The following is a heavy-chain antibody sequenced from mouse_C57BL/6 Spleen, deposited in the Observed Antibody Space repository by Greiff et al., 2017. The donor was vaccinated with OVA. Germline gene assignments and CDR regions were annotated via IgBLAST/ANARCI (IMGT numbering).Heavy chain of an antibody. CDR1: GYTFTDYN. V-gene: IGHV1-18*01. D-gene: IGHD1-1*01. CDR2: INPNNGGT. J-gene: IGHJ2*01. Sequence: EVQLQESGPELVKPGASVKIPCKASGYTFTDYNMDWVKQSHGKSLEWIGDINPNNGGTIYNQKFKGKATLTVDKSSSTAYMELRSLTSEDTAVYYCARGDYGSSYGAVDYWGQGTTLTVSS. CDR3: ARGDYGSSYGAVDY.